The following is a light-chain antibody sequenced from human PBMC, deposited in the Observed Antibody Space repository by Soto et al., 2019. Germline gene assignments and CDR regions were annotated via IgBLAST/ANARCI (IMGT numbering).Light chain of an antibody. J-gene: IGKJ5*01. V-gene: IGKV3-15*01. CDR2: GAS. Sequence: IVLTQSPVTLSVSPGERVTLSCRASQRLSSNLAWHQQRPGQAPRLLIYGASIRATDIPARFIGSGSGTEFTLTISSLQSEDFAVYYCQQRSNWRITFGQGTRLEIK. CDR3: QQRSNWRIT. CDR1: QRLSSN.